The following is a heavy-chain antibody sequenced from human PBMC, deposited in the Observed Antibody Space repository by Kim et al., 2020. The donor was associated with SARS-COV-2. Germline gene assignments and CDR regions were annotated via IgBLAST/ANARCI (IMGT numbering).Heavy chain of an antibody. D-gene: IGHD6-19*01. CDR3: TRVNPIAGGWYDAFDI. V-gene: IGHV3-73*01. J-gene: IGHJ3*02. CDR2: IRSKANSYAT. CDR1: GFTFSGST. Sequence: GGSLRLSCAASGFTFSGSTMHWVRQASGKGLEWVGRIRSKANSYATAYAASVKNRFSISREDSKNTAYLQMNSLKTEDTAVNYCTRVNPIAGGWYDAFDIWGQGTMVTVSS.